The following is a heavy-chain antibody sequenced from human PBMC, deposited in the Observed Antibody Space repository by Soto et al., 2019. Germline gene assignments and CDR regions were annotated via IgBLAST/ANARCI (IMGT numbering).Heavy chain of an antibody. CDR1: GFTFNNYG. J-gene: IGHJ4*02. CDR3: AKADTVVTLYYFDY. D-gene: IGHD2-2*01. V-gene: IGHV3-23*01. Sequence: GSLRLSCAASGFTFNNYGISWVRQAPGKGLEWVSAITDSGGSTYYADSVKGRFTISRDNSKNTVYLQMNSLRAEDTAVYYCAKADTVVTLYYFDYWGQGTLVTVSS. CDR2: ITDSGGST.